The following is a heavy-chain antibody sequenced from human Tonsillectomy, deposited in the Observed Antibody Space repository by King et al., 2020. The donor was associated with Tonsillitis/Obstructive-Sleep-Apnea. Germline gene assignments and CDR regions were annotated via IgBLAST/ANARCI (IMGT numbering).Heavy chain of an antibody. V-gene: IGHV3-53*01. CDR3: ARDFGYVGDY. Sequence: GQLGESGGGLIQRGGSLRLSCVASGFTVSTTSMTWVRQAPGKGVDWGSVIYSGGSTDYADSVKGGLTISRDNSTNTVYLQMNSLRAEDTAVYYCARDFGYVGDYWGQGTLVTVSS. J-gene: IGHJ4*02. D-gene: IGHD5-12*01. CDR2: IYSGGST. CDR1: GFTVSTTS.